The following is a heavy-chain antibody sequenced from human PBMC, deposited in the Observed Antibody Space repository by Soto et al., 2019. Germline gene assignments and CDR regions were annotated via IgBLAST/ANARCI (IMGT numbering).Heavy chain of an antibody. Sequence: QVQLQESGPGLVKPSQTLSLTCTVSGGSISSGGYYWSWIRQHPGKGLEWIGYIYYSGSTYYNPSLKSRVTISLVTIKNXFSLKLSSVTAADTAVYYCARSSNYAFLTGYYLVYWGQGTLVTVSS. D-gene: IGHD3-9*01. CDR2: IYYSGST. J-gene: IGHJ4*02. CDR1: GGSISSGGYY. CDR3: ARSSNYAFLTGYYLVY. V-gene: IGHV4-31*03.